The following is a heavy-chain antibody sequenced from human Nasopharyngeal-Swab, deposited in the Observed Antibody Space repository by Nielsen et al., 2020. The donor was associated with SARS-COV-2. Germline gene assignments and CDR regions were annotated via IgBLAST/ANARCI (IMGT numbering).Heavy chain of an antibody. CDR2: IKQDGYEK. V-gene: IGHV3-7*01. D-gene: IGHD4-17*01. CDR1: GFTFSLYW. CDR3: ARKRTGRNYYGMDV. J-gene: IGHJ6*02. Sequence: GESLKISCAASGFTFSLYWMSWVRQAPGKGLEWVAHIKQDGYEKYYVDSVKGRFIISRDNANSYLQMNSLRAEDTAVYYCARKRTGRNYYGMDVWGQGTTVTVPS.